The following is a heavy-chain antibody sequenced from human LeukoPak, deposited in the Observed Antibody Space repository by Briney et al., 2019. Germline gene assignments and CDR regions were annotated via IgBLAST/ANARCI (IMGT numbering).Heavy chain of an antibody. J-gene: IGHJ5*02. CDR2: ISPNGAST. V-gene: IGHV3-21*01. Sequence: GGSLRLSCAGSGFTFRSYIMNWVRQAPGKGLEWASSISPNGASTWHADSVKGRFTISRDNAKNSVHLQVTSLRADDTAVYYCARDFLGESGAGGPWGQGILVTVSS. CDR3: ARDFLGESGAGGP. D-gene: IGHD3-10*01. CDR1: GFTFRSYI.